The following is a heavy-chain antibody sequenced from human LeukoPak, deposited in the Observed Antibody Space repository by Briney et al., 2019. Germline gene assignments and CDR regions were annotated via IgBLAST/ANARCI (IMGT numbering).Heavy chain of an antibody. CDR3: ARYPRFGMTKAWFDP. Sequence: PGGSLRLSCAASGFTFSSYSMNWVRQAPGKWLEWVSSISSSSSYIYYADSVKGRFTISRDNAKNSLYLQMNSLRAEDTAVYYCARYPRFGMTKAWFDPWGQGTLVTVSS. V-gene: IGHV3-21*01. J-gene: IGHJ5*02. CDR2: ISSSSSYI. CDR1: GFTFSSYS. D-gene: IGHD3-16*01.